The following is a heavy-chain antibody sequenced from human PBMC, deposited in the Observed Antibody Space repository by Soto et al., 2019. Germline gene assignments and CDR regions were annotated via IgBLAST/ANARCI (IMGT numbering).Heavy chain of an antibody. CDR1: GYTFTHYG. V-gene: IGHV1-18*01. Sequence: QVQLMQSGSEVKKPGASVKVSCKASGYTFTHYGISWMRQAPGQGLEWMGWINPDNGYTKEAQKFQGRVTMTTDTSTTTAYMEVRSLHSDDTAVYYCARGSSGMSYWGQGTLVIVSS. CDR3: ARGSSGMSY. J-gene: IGHJ1*01. D-gene: IGHD6-19*01. CDR2: INPDNGYT.